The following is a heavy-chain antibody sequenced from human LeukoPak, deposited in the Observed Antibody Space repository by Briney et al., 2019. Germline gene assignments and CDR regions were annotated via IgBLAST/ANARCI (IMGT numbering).Heavy chain of an antibody. CDR1: GYTFTTFD. D-gene: IGHD6-6*01. J-gene: IGHJ4*02. Sequence: ASVKVSCKASGYTFTTFDISWVRQATGQGPEWMGWMNPNSGDTGYAQKFQGRVTMTRNTPISTAYMELSSLRSEDTAVYYCARGARGSSSGDFDYWGQGTLVTVSS. CDR3: ARGARGSSSGDFDY. V-gene: IGHV1-8*01. CDR2: MNPNSGDT.